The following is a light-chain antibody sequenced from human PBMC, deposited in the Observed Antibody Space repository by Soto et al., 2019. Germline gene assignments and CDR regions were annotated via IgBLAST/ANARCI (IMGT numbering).Light chain of an antibody. CDR3: ATWDDGLRGVL. CDR1: DSNIGSNP. J-gene: IGLJ2*01. CDR2: TND. Sequence: QSVLTQPPSASGTPGQRVTLSCSGGDSNIGSNPVYWYQQLPGTAPKLVIHTNDQRPSGVPDRFSGSKSGTSASLAISGLRSEDEADYYCATWDDGLRGVLFGGGTKLTVL. V-gene: IGLV1-47*01.